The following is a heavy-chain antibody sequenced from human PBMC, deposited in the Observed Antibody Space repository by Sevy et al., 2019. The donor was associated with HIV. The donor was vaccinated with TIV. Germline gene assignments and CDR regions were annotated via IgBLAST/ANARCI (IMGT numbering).Heavy chain of an antibody. D-gene: IGHD3-22*01. CDR1: GFTFSSYG. J-gene: IGHJ4*02. V-gene: IGHV3-33*01. CDR3: ARRGVGYDSSGFFDY. CDR2: IWYDGSNK. Sequence: GPLRLSCAASGFTFSSYGMHWVRQAPGKGLEWVAVIWYDGSNKYYADSVKGRFTISRDNSKNTLYLQMNSLRAEDTAVYYCARRGVGYDSSGFFDYWGQGTLVTVSS.